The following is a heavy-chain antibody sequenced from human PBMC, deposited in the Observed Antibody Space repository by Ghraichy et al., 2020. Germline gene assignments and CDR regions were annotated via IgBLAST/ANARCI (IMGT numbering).Heavy chain of an antibody. D-gene: IGHD6-6*01. CDR2: ISYDGSNK. J-gene: IGHJ6*02. CDR3: AKALDLAAHIMGYYYGMDV. V-gene: IGHV3-30*18. CDR1: GFTFSSYG. Sequence: GESLNISCAASGFTFSSYGMHWVRQAPGKGLEWVAVISYDGSNKYYADSVKGRFTISRDNSKNTLYLQMNSLRAEDTAVYYCAKALDLAAHIMGYYYGMDVWGQGTTVTVSS.